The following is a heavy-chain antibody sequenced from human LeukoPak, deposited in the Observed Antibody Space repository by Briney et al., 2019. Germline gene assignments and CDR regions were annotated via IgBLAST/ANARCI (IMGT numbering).Heavy chain of an antibody. D-gene: IGHD3-16*02. CDR1: GFTFSNYA. Sequence: GGTLRLSCAASGFTFSNYAMHWVRQAPGKGLEWVAVISYDGSNKYYADSVKGRFTISRDNSKNTLFLQMNSLRAEDTAVYYCARDRYDYVWGSHRYGLSPHLDYWGQGTLVTVSS. CDR2: ISYDGSNK. V-gene: IGHV3-30*04. CDR3: ARDRYDYVWGSHRYGLSPHLDY. J-gene: IGHJ4*02.